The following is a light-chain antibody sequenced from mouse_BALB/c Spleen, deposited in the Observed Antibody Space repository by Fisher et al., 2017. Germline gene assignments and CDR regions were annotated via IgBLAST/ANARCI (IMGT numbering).Light chain of an antibody. V-gene: IGKV4-61*01. CDR3: QQYHSYPLT. J-gene: IGKJ5*01. CDR1: SSVSY. Sequence: IVMTQSTAIMSASPGEKVTMTCSASSSVSYMYWYQQKPGSSPKPWIYRTSNLASGVPARFSGSGSGTSYSLTISSMEAEDAATYYCQQYHSYPLTFGAGTKLELK. CDR2: RTS.